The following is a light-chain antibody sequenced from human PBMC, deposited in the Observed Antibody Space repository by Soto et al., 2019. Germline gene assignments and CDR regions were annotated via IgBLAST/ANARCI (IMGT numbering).Light chain of an antibody. V-gene: IGKV3-20*01. CDR3: QQYGSLPKT. Sequence: EIVLTQSPGTLSLSPGEXATLSCRASQSVSNNYLAWYQQKSGQAPRLLIYGAFSRANGIPVRFSGSASGTDFTLIISRLEPEDVAVYYCQQYGSLPKTFGQGTKVDIK. J-gene: IGKJ1*01. CDR2: GAF. CDR1: QSVSNNY.